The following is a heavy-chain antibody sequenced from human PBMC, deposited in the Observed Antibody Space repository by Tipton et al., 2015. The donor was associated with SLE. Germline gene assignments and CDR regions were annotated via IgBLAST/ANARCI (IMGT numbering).Heavy chain of an antibody. J-gene: IGHJ6*02. V-gene: IGHV3-21*01. CDR2: ISSSSTYI. CDR1: GFTFRSYS. Sequence: SLRLSCAASGFTFRSYSMNWVRQAPGKGLEWVSSISSSSTYIYYADSVKGRFTISRDNTKNSLYLQMNSLRAEDTAVYYCARVLGSYYGMDVWGQGTTVTVSS. CDR3: ARVLGSYYGMDV.